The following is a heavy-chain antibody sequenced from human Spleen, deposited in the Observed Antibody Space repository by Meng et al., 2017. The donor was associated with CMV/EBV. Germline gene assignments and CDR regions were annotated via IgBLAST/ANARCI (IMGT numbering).Heavy chain of an antibody. CDR1: GFTSSYAW. CDR2: IYSGGSST. D-gene: IGHD6-13*01. J-gene: IGHJ4*02. Sequence: GGSLRLSCAASGFTSSYAWLTWVRQAPGKGLEWVSVIYSGGSSTYYADSVKGRFTISRDNSKSTLYLQMSSLTPDDTAVYYCAKADHASSWYSLADYWGQGTLVTVSS. V-gene: IGHV3-23*03. CDR3: AKADHASSWYSLADY.